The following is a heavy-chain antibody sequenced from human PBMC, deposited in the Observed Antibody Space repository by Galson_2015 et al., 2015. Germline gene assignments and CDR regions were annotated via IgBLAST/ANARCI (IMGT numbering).Heavy chain of an antibody. CDR1: GFTFSSYA. D-gene: IGHD1-20*01. CDR3: ANNWNHDY. CDR2: ISASGGST. V-gene: IGHV3-23*01. J-gene: IGHJ4*02. Sequence: SLRLSCAASGFTFSSYAMTWARQAPGKGLEWVSSISASGGSTYYADSVKDRFTISRDDSKNTLYLQMNSLRPEDTAVYYCANNWNHDYWGQGTLVTVSS.